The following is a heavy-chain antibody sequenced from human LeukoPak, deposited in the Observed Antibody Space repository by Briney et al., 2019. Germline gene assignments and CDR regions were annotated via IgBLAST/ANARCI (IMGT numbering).Heavy chain of an antibody. D-gene: IGHD1-26*01. CDR1: GFTFDDYA. Sequence: PGGSLRLSCAASGFTFDDYAMHWVRQAPGKGLEWVSGISWNSGSIGYADSVKGRFTISRDNAKNSLYLQMNSLRAEDTALYYCAREKWELRYFDYWGQGTLVTVSS. CDR3: AREKWELRYFDY. CDR2: ISWNSGSI. V-gene: IGHV3-9*01. J-gene: IGHJ4*02.